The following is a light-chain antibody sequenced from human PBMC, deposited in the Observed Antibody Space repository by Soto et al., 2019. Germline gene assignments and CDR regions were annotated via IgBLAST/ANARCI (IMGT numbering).Light chain of an antibody. CDR1: QSISSW. CDR2: DAS. J-gene: IGKJ1*01. V-gene: IGKV1-5*01. CDR3: QQYNSYST. Sequence: DIQMTQSPSTLSASVGDRVTITCRASQSISSWLDWYQQKPGKAPKLLIEDASSLESGVPSRFSDSGSGTEFTLTISSLQPDDFATYYCQQYNSYSTCGQGTKVEIK.